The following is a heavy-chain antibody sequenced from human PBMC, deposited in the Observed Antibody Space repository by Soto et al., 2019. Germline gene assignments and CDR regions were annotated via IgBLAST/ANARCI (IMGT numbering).Heavy chain of an antibody. V-gene: IGHV3-7*04. D-gene: IGHD1-26*01. J-gene: IGHJ4*02. CDR1: ESTVSRDW. CDR3: SGGVGDAF. CDR2: INQDGSEK. Sequence: GGSLRLSCAIFESTVSRDWMNWVRQAPGKGLEWVAHINQDGSEKYYVDSVKGRFTISRDNAKKSLYLQMNSLRPADTTMYYCSGGVGDAFWGQGTLVTVSS.